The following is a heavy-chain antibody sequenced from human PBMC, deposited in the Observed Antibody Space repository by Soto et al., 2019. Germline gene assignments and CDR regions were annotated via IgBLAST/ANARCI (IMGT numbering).Heavy chain of an antibody. CDR1: GGSISSGGYY. J-gene: IGHJ4*02. CDR2: IYYSGST. CDR3: ERIGAKYLNSIEAAGPTDY. D-gene: IGHD6-13*01. Sequence: PSETLSLTCTVSGGSISSGGYYWSWIRQHPGKGLEWIGYIYYSGSTYYNPSLKSRVTISVDTSKNQFSLKLSSVTAADTAVYYCERIGAKYLNSIEAAGPTDYWGQGTLVTVSS. V-gene: IGHV4-31*03.